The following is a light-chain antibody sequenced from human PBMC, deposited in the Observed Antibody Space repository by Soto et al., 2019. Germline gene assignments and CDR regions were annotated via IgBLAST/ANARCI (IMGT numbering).Light chain of an antibody. CDR3: AAWDDSLNGDA. Sequence: QSVLTQPPSASGTPGQRVTISCSGSSSNIGINVLSWYQQLPGAAPKLLIYSNDQRPSGVPDRFSGSKSGTSASLAISGLQSEDEADDYCAAWDDSLNGDAFGPGTKVTVL. CDR1: SSNIGINV. CDR2: SND. V-gene: IGLV1-44*01. J-gene: IGLJ1*01.